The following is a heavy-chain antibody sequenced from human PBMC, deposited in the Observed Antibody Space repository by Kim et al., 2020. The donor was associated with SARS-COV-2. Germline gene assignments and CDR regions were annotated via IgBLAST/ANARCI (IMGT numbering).Heavy chain of an antibody. CDR2: IYYSGST. CDR3: ARVYFDWHYRYGPPENDAFDI. CDR1: GGSISSSSYY. Sequence: SETLSLTCTVSGGSISSSSYYWGWIRQPPGKGLEWIGSIYYSGSTYYNPSLKSRVTISVDTSKNQFSLKLSSVTAADTAVYYCARVYFDWHYRYGPPENDAFDIWGQGTMVTVSS. V-gene: IGHV4-39*01. J-gene: IGHJ3*02. D-gene: IGHD3-9*01.